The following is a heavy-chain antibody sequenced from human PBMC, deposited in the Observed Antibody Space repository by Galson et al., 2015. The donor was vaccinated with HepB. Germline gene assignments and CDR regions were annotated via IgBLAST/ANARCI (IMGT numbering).Heavy chain of an antibody. D-gene: IGHD5-12*01. CDR2: ISGSGGDT. CDR1: GFSFRDYA. J-gene: IGHJ3*02. Sequence: SLRLSCAASGFSFRDYAMTWVRQAPGKGLEWVSTISGSGGDTLYADSVKGRFIISRDNSKNTLYLEMTSLRVDDTAVYSCAKDSWGDNSGWTGTFDIWGQGTLGTVSS. CDR3: AKDSWGDNSGWTGTFDI. V-gene: IGHV3-23*01.